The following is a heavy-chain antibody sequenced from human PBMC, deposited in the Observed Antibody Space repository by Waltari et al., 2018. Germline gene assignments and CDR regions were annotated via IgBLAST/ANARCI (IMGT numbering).Heavy chain of an antibody. CDR2: IYYSGST. D-gene: IGHD3-3*01. J-gene: IGHJ4*02. Sequence: QLQLQESGPGLVKPSETLSLTCTVSGGSISSSSSYWCWIRPPPGKGLEWIGRIYYSGSTYYNPSLKSRVTISVDTSKNQFSLKLSSVTAADTAVYYCASRITIFGVVIGSFDYWGQGTLVTVSS. V-gene: IGHV4-39*01. CDR3: ASRITIFGVVIGSFDY. CDR1: GGSISSSSSY.